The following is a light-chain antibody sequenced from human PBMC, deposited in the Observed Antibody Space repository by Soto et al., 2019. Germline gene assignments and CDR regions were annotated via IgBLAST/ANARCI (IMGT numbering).Light chain of an antibody. CDR3: QQYNSYACT. CDR2: DAS. V-gene: IGKV1-5*01. J-gene: IGKJ1*01. CDR1: QSISSW. Sequence: DIQMTQSPSTLSASVGDRVTITCRASQSISSWLAWYQQKPGKAPKLLIYDASSLESGVPSRFSGSESGTEFTLTISSLQPDDFATYYCQQYNSYACTFGQETNVEIK.